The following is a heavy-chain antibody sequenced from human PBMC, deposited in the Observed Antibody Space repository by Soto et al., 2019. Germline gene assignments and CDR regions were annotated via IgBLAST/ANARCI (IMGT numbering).Heavy chain of an antibody. V-gene: IGHV3-21*01. D-gene: IGHD6-6*01. CDR1: GFTFSSYS. CDR3: ARVSWQLGLDAFDI. Sequence: GGSLRLSCAASGFTFSSYSMNWVRQAPGKGLEWVSSISSRSSYIYYADSLKGRFTIPRDNAKSSLYLQMNSLRADDTAVYYCARVSWQLGLDAFDIWGQGTMVTVSS. CDR2: ISSRSSYI. J-gene: IGHJ3*02.